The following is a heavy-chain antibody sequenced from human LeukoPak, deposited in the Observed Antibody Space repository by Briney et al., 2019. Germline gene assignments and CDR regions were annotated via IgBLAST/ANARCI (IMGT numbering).Heavy chain of an antibody. CDR1: GFTFSSYG. D-gene: IGHD5-12*01. V-gene: IGHV3-33*01. CDR2: IWYDGSNK. Sequence: GGSLRLSCAASGFTFSSYGMHWVRQAPGKGLERVAVIWYDGSNKYYADSVKGRFTISRDNSKNTLYLQMNSLRAEDTAVYYCARDQVDIVATTWGDLDYWGQGTLVTVSS. CDR3: ARDQVDIVATTWGDLDY. J-gene: IGHJ4*02.